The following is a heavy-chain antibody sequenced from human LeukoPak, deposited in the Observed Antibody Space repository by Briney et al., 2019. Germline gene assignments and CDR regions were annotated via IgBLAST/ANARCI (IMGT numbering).Heavy chain of an antibody. CDR2: IYYSGST. V-gene: IGHV4-39*07. CDR3: ARDVSLGGYDFADAFDI. D-gene: IGHD5-12*01. J-gene: IGHJ3*02. CDR1: GGSISSSSYY. Sequence: SETLSLTCTVSGGSISSSSYYWGWIRQPPGKGLEWIGSIYYSGSTYYNPSLKSRVTISVDTSKNQFSLKLSSVTAADTAVYYCARDVSLGGYDFADAFDIWGQGTMVTVSS.